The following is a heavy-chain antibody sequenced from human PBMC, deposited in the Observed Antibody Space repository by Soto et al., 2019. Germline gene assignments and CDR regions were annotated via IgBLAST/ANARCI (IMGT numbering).Heavy chain of an antibody. J-gene: IGHJ4*02. V-gene: IGHV1-69*01. CDR2: IIPIFGTA. CDR3: ARGRRESSGYYAYFDY. D-gene: IGHD3-22*01. CDR1: GGTFSSYA. Sequence: QVQLVQSGAEVKKPGSSVKVSCNASGGTFSSYAISWVRQAPGQGLEWMGGIIPIFGTANYAQKFQGRVTITADESTSTAYMELSSLRSEDTAVYYCARGRRESSGYYAYFDYWGQGTMVTVSS.